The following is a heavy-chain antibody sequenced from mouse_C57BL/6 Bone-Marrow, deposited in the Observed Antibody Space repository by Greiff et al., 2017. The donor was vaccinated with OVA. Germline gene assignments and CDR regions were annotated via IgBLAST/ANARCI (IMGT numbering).Heavy chain of an antibody. CDR3: ARAGYYYYAMDY. D-gene: IGHD2-3*01. CDR2: INPSTGGT. Sequence: VQLKQSGPELVKPGASVKISCKASGYSFTGYYMNWVKQSPEKSLEWIGEINPSTGGTTYNQKFKAKATLTVDKSSSTAYMQLKSLTSEDSAVYYYARAGYYYYAMDYWGQGTSVTVSS. V-gene: IGHV1-42*01. J-gene: IGHJ4*01. CDR1: GYSFTGYY.